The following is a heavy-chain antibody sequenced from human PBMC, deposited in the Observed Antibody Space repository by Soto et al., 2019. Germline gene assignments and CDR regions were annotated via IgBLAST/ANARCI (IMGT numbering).Heavy chain of an antibody. V-gene: IGHV4-59*08. J-gene: IGHJ6*02. CDR1: GGSISNYY. D-gene: IGHD2-2*01. CDR3: ARLGGYCSTTGCYGYYAMDV. CDR2: ISYSGST. Sequence: PSETLSLTCTVSGGSISNYYWTWIRQPPGKGLEWIGSISYSGSTNYNPTLKSRVTMSVDTSKNQFSLKLSSVTAADTAVYYCARLGGYCSTTGCYGYYAMDVWGQGTTVTVSS.